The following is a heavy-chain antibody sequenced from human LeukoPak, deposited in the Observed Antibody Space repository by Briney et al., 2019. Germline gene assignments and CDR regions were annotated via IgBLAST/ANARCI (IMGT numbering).Heavy chain of an antibody. CDR2: IYYSGST. D-gene: IGHD3-9*01. V-gene: IGHV4-39*02. Sequence: SETLSLTCTVSGGSISSSSYYWGWIRQPPGKGLEWIGSIYYSGSTYYNPSLKSRVTISVDTSKNQFSLKLSSVTAADTAVYYCARESEQSILTGYYNFNWFDPWGQGTLVTVSS. CDR3: ARESEQSILTGYYNFNWFDP. CDR1: GGSISSSSYY. J-gene: IGHJ5*02.